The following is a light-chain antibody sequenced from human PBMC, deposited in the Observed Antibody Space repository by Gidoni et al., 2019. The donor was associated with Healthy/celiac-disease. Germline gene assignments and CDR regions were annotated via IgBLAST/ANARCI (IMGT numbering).Light chain of an antibody. V-gene: IGKV1-39*01. Sequence: DSQMTQSPSSLSASVGDRVTITRRASQGISSYLNWYQQKPGKATKLLIYAAASLQSGVPSRCSGSGSGTDFTLTISRLQPEDFATYYCQQSYSTPQTFGQGTKVEIK. CDR2: AAA. CDR1: QGISSY. J-gene: IGKJ1*01. CDR3: QQSYSTPQT.